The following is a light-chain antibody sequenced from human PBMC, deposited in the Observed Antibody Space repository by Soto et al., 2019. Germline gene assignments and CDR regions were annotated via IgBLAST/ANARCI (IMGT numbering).Light chain of an antibody. Sequence: EIVLTQSPGTLSLSPGERATLSCRASQSVSSSYLAWYHQKRGQAPRLLIYGASSRATGIPDRFSGSGSGTDFTLTISRLEPEDFAVYYCQQYGSSRITFGQGTRLEIK. V-gene: IGKV3-20*01. J-gene: IGKJ5*01. CDR3: QQYGSSRIT. CDR1: QSVSSSY. CDR2: GAS.